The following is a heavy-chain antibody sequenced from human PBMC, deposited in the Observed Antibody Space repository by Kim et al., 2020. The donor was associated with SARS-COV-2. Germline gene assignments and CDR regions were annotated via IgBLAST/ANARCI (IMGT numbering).Heavy chain of an antibody. CDR1: GFTFSSYG. V-gene: IGHV3-33*06. Sequence: GGSLRLSCAASGFTFSSYGMHWVRQAPGKGLEWVAVIWYDGSNKYYADSVKGRFTISRDNAKKTLYLQMNCLRAVDTAVYYCAKDRDYENYYGMDVWGQG. CDR2: IWYDGSNK. D-gene: IGHD3-16*01. CDR3: AKDRDYENYYGMDV. J-gene: IGHJ6*02.